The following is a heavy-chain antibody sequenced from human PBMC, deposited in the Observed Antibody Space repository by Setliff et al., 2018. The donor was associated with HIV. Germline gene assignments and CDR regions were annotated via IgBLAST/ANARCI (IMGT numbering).Heavy chain of an antibody. Sequence: GASVKVSCKASGYKSTGHHMQWMRQAPGQGLEWMGRINPNMGDTQYAQKFQGRIIMTRDTSINTVYMELSSLTSDDTALYYCARQDIPTGYYLFDYWGQGTQVTVSS. CDR1: GYKSTGHH. CDR2: INPNMGDT. J-gene: IGHJ4*02. V-gene: IGHV1-2*06. D-gene: IGHD3-9*01. CDR3: ARQDIPTGYYLFDY.